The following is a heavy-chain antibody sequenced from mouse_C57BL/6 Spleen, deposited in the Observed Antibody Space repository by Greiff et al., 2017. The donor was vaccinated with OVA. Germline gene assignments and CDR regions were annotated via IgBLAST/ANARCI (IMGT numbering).Heavy chain of an antibody. CDR2: IYPGSGNT. D-gene: IGHD2-3*01. CDR3: ARSDGYYRYFDV. J-gene: IGHJ1*03. V-gene: IGHV1-66*01. Sequence: QVQLKESGPELVKPGASVKISCKASGYSFTSYYIHWVKQRPGQGLEWIGWIYPGSGNTKYNEKFKGKATLTADTSSSTAYMQLSSLTSEDSAVYYCARSDGYYRYFDVWGTGTTVTVSS. CDR1: GYSFTSYY.